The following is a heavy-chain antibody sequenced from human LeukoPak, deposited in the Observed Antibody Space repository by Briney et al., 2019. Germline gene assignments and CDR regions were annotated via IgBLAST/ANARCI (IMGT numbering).Heavy chain of an antibody. CDR3: ARFMGRSIVVVPAAAGVV. CDR1: GGSISGSTYY. D-gene: IGHD2-2*01. J-gene: IGHJ6*04. Sequence: SETLSLTCTVSGGSISGSTYYWDRIRQPPGKGLEWIGSIYYSGNTYYNPSLKSRVTISADTSKNQFSLRLSSMTAADTAVYYCARFMGRSIVVVPAAAGVVWGKGTTVTVSS. V-gene: IGHV4-39*07. CDR2: IYYSGNT.